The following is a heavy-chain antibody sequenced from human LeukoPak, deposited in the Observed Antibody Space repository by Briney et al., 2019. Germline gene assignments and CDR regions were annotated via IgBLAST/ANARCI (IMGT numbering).Heavy chain of an antibody. J-gene: IGHJ4*02. D-gene: IGHD3-16*01. V-gene: IGHV4-59*08. CDR1: GGSINNSY. Sequence: PSETLSLTCTVSGGSINNSYWTWIRQPPGKGLEWIGHIYYSGSTNYSPSLKSRVSISVDTSKNQFSLKLSSVTAADTAVYYCARVIPGGFDFWGQGTLVTVSS. CDR2: IYYSGST. CDR3: ARVIPGGFDF.